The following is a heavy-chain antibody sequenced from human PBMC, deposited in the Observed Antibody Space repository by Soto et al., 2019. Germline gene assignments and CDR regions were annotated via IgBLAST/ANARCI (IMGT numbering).Heavy chain of an antibody. D-gene: IGHD3-3*01. Sequence: ASVKVSCKASGGTFSSYAISWVRQAPGQGLEWMGGIIPIFGTANYSQKFQGRVTITADKSTITAYMELSSLRSEDTAVYYCTRAYDFWGGSRGPYYYGMDVWGQGTTVTVSS. CDR1: GGTFSSYA. V-gene: IGHV1-69*06. J-gene: IGHJ6*02. CDR2: IIPIFGTA. CDR3: TRAYDFWGGSRGPYYYGMDV.